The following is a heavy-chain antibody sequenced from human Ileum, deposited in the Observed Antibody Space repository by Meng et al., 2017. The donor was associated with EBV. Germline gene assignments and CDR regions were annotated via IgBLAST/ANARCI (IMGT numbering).Heavy chain of an antibody. V-gene: IGHV4-39*01. Sequence: QQLLESGPARVKPSATLSLTFTVFGGSISSTDCFWYLIRQPPGKGLEWLGSIYYSGKTYYNPSLRRRVSISVDTSKNQFSLKLSSVTAADTAVYYCVRRQKSDGDYAHFDNWGQGTLVTVSS. CDR2: IYYSGKT. D-gene: IGHD4-17*01. CDR3: VRRQKSDGDYAHFDN. CDR1: GGSISSTDCF. J-gene: IGHJ4*02.